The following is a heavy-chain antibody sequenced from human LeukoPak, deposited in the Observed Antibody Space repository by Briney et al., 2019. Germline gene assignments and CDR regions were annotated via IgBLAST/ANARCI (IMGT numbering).Heavy chain of an antibody. CDR2: IHAGNGNT. CDR1: GYTFTFYA. D-gene: IGHD3-3*01. J-gene: IGHJ5*02. CDR3: ARASTYYDFWSGPPGDP. Sequence: ASVKVSCKASGYTFTFYAVHWVRQAPGQRLEWMGWIHAGNGNTKYSQKFQGRVTITRDTSATTAYMELSSLTSDDTAVYYCARASTYYDFWSGPPGDPWGQGTLVTVSS. V-gene: IGHV1-3*01.